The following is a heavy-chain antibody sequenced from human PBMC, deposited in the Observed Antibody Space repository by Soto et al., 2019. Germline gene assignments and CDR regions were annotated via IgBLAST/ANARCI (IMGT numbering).Heavy chain of an antibody. J-gene: IGHJ4*02. CDR1: GGSISSGGYY. CDR3: ARASGSGSYYFDY. D-gene: IGHD3-10*01. V-gene: IGHV4-31*03. Sequence: HVQLQESGPGLVKPSQTLSLTCTVSGGSISSGGYYWSWIRQHPGKGLEWIGYIYYSGSTYYNPSLKSRVTISVDTSKNQFSLKLSSVTAADTAVYYCARASGSGSYYFDYWGQGTLVTVSS. CDR2: IYYSGST.